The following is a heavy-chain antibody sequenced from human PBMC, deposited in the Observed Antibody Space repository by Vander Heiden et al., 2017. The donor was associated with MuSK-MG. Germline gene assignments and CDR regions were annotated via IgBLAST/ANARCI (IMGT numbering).Heavy chain of an antibody. D-gene: IGHD2-15*01. Sequence: QVQLQQWGAGLLKPSETLSLTCAVYGGSFSGYYWSWIRQPPGKGLEWIGEINHSGSTNYNPSLKSRVTISVDTSKNQFSLKLSSVTAADTAVYYCARGDGYVGVAAIHAFDIWGQGTMVTVSS. CDR1: GGSFSGYY. V-gene: IGHV4-34*01. CDR2: INHSGST. J-gene: IGHJ3*02. CDR3: ARGDGYVGVAAIHAFDI.